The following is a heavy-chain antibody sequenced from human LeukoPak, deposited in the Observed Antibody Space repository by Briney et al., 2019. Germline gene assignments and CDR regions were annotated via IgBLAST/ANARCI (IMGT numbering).Heavy chain of an antibody. CDR1: GFTFSSYG. CDR3: AKDGYAMVSFFDY. V-gene: IGHV3-30*02. D-gene: IGHD4/OR15-4a*01. Sequence: PGGSLRLSCAASGFTFSSYGMHWVRQAPGKGLEWVAVIRYDESTIYYADSVKGRFTISRDNSKNTLYLQLNSLRAEDTAVYYCAKDGYAMVSFFDYWGQGTLVSVSS. CDR2: IRYDESTI. J-gene: IGHJ4*02.